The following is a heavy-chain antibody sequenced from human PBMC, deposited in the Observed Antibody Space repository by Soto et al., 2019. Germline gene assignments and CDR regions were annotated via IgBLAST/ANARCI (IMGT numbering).Heavy chain of an antibody. J-gene: IGHJ6*02. CDR3: ARTPGFQGYCSSTSCPYGMDV. CDR1: GFTFSSYS. CDR2: ISSSSSYI. V-gene: IGHV3-21*01. Sequence: EVQLVESGGGLVKPGGSLRLSCAASGFTFSSYSMNWVRQAPGKGLEWVSPISSSSSYIYYADSVKGRFTISRDNAKNSLYLQMNSLRAEDTAVYYCARTPGFQGYCSSTSCPYGMDVWGQGTTVTVSS. D-gene: IGHD2-2*01.